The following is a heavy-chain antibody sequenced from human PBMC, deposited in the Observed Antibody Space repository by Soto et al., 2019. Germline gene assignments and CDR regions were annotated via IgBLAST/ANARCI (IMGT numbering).Heavy chain of an antibody. J-gene: IGHJ6*02. CDR2: INHSGST. CDR1: GGSFSVYY. CDR3: ARGGAAPKYYYYYYGMDV. Sequence: SETLSLTCAVYGGSFSVYYWSWIHHPPGKGLEWIGEINHSGSTNYNPSLKSRVTISVDTSKNQFSLKLSSVTAADTAVYYCARGGAAPKYYYYYYGMDVWGQGTTVTVSS. D-gene: IGHD6-6*01. V-gene: IGHV4-34*01.